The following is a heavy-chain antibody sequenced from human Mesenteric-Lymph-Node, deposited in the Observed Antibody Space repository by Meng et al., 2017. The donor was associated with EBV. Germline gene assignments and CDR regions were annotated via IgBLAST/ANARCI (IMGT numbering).Heavy chain of an antibody. CDR1: CASFSDYY. CDR2: VNHGGTT. J-gene: IGHJ5*02. CDR3: ATIGTFASNIDP. Sequence: QVQLQEWGAGLLKPSETLSLTCAVYCASFSDYYWTWIRQPPGKGLEWIGEVNHGGTTIYNPSLESRITISVDTSKNQFSLKLTSVTAADTAVYYCATIGTFASNIDPWGQGTLVTVSS. V-gene: IGHV4-34*01. D-gene: IGHD3-16*01.